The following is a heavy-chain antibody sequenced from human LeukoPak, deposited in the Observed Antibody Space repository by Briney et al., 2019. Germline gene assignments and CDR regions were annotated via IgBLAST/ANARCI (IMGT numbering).Heavy chain of an antibody. V-gene: IGHV3-53*04. D-gene: IGHD1-26*01. CDR2: IYSGGST. CDR1: GFTVSSNY. Sequence: GGSLRLSCAASGFTVSSNYMSWVRQAPGKGLEWVSIIYSGGSTYYADSVKGRFTISRHNSKNTLYLQMNSLRAEDTAVYNCARDAKGSLDYWGQGTLVTVSS. CDR3: ARDAKGSLDY. J-gene: IGHJ4*02.